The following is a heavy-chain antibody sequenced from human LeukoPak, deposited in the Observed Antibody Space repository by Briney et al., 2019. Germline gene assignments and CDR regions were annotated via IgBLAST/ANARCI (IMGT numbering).Heavy chain of an antibody. Sequence: ASVKVSCKASGYTFTSYDINWVRQATGQGLEWMGWTNPNSGNTGYAQKFQGRVTITRNTSISTAYMELSSLRAEDTAVYYCARSAAAGRIVATFGYWGQGTLVIVSS. V-gene: IGHV1-8*03. D-gene: IGHD5-12*01. CDR3: ARSAAAGRIVATFGY. J-gene: IGHJ4*02. CDR1: GYTFTSYD. CDR2: TNPNSGNT.